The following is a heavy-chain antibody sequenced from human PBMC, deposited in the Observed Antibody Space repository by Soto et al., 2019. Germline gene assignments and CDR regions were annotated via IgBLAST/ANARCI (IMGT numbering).Heavy chain of an antibody. CDR3: ARGRDGYNYYFDY. J-gene: IGHJ4*02. V-gene: IGHV1-69*13. D-gene: IGHD5-12*01. CDR1: GGTFSSYA. CDR2: IIPIFGTA. Sequence: SVKVSCKASGGTFSSYAISWVRQAPGQGLEWMGGIIPIFGTANYAQKSQGRVTITADESTSTAYMELSSLRSEDTAVYYCARGRDGYNYYFDYWGQGTLVTVS.